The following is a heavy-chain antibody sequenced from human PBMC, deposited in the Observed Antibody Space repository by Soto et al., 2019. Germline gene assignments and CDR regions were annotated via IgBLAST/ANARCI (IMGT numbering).Heavy chain of an antibody. V-gene: IGHV6-1*01. J-gene: IGHJ5*02. Sequence: PSQTLSLTCAISGDSVSSNSAAWNWIRQSPSRGLEWLGMTYYRSKWYNDYAVSVKSRITINPDTSKNQFSLQLNSVTPEDTAVYYCARSECDFWSGYYTFTAPGWFDPWGQGTLVTVSS. CDR1: GDSVSSNSAA. CDR3: ARSECDFWSGYYTFTAPGWFDP. D-gene: IGHD3-3*01. CDR2: TYYRSKWYN.